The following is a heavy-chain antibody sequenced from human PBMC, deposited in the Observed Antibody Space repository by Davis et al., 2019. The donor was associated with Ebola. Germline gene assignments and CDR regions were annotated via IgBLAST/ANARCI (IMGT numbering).Heavy chain of an antibody. CDR1: GYTFTSYY. Sequence: ASVKVSCNASGYTFTSYYMHWVLHAPGQGLEWMGIINPSGGSTSYAQKFQGRVTMTRDTSTSTVYMELSSLRSEDTAVYYCARVSSSWYYFDYWGQGTLVTVSS. J-gene: IGHJ4*02. D-gene: IGHD6-13*01. V-gene: IGHV1-46*01. CDR2: INPSGGST. CDR3: ARVSSSWYYFDY.